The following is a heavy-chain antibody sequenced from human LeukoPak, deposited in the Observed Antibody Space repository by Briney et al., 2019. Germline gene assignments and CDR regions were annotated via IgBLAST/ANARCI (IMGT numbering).Heavy chain of an antibody. Sequence: GRSLRLSCAASGFTFDDYAMHWVRQAPGKGLEWVSGISWNSGSIGYADSVKGRFTISRDNAKNSLYLQMNSLRAEDTALYYCAKDGGYCSSTSCSWGSFDYWGQGTLVTVSS. CDR1: GFTFDDYA. D-gene: IGHD2-2*01. V-gene: IGHV3-9*01. J-gene: IGHJ4*02. CDR2: ISWNSGSI. CDR3: AKDGGYCSSTSCSWGSFDY.